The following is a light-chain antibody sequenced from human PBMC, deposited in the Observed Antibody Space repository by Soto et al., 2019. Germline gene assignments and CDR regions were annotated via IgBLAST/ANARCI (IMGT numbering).Light chain of an antibody. CDR3: QQYGSVYT. V-gene: IGKV3-20*01. J-gene: IGKJ2*01. Sequence: EIVLTQSPGTLSLSPGERATLSCRASQSVSSSYLAWYQQKPGQAPRLLIYGASSRATGIPDRFSGSGSGTDFTLTTSRLELEDFAVYYCQQYGSVYTFGQGTKREIK. CDR1: QSVSSSY. CDR2: GAS.